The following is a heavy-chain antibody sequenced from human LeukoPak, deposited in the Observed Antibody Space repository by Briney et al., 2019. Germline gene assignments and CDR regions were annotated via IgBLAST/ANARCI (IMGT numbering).Heavy chain of an antibody. CDR1: GGSFSSYY. D-gene: IGHD2-8*01. CDR3: ANWSDNGDY. J-gene: IGHJ4*02. Sequence: SETLSLTCAVYGGSFSSYYWTWIRQPPGKGLEWLGEINHSGSTNYNPSLKSRVTISVDTSKNQFSLKLSSVTAADTAVYYCANWSDNGDYWGQGTLVTVSS. CDR2: INHSGST. V-gene: IGHV4-34*01.